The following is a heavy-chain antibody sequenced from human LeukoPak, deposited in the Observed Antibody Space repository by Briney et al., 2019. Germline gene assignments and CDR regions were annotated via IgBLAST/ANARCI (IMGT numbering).Heavy chain of an antibody. D-gene: IGHD5-12*01. V-gene: IGHV4-38-2*01. J-gene: IGHJ4*02. CDR2: IYHSGST. CDR1: GYSISSGYY. Sequence: SETLSLTCAVSGYSISSGYYWGWVRQPPGKGLEWIGSIYHSGSTYYNPPSKSRVTISVDTSKNQFSLKLRSLIAAATPVFYWPRLGGYEAAYYFDYWGQGTLVTVSS. CDR3: PRLGGYEAAYYFDY.